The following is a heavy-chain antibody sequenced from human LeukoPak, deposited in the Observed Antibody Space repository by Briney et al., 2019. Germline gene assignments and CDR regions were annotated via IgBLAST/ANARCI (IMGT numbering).Heavy chain of an antibody. Sequence: PGGSLRLSCAASGFTFSSTSMNWVRQAPGKGLEWVSSISSGSSYIFHADSVKGRFTISRDNAKNSLYLQMNSLRAEGTAVYYCAREFFDREGGTTVLDYWGQGTLVTVSS. V-gene: IGHV3-21*01. CDR1: GFTFSSTS. D-gene: IGHD1-26*01. CDR2: ISSGSSYI. J-gene: IGHJ4*02. CDR3: AREFFDREGGTTVLDY.